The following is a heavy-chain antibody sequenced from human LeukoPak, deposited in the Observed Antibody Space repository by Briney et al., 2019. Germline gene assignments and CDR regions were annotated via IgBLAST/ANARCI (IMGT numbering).Heavy chain of an antibody. CDR2: IYYSGST. J-gene: IGHJ6*03. V-gene: IGHV4-59*01. D-gene: IGHD5-24*01. CDR1: GGSISSYY. Sequence: SETLSLTCTVSGGSISSYYWSWIRQPPGKGLEWIGYIYYSGSTNYNPSLKSRVTISVDTSKNQFSLKLSSGTAADTAVYYCARDRDGYNYVRGYYYMDVWGKGTTVTVSS. CDR3: ARDRDGYNYVRGYYYMDV.